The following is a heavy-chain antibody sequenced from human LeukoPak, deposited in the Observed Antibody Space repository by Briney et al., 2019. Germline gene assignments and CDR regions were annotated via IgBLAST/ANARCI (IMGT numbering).Heavy chain of an antibody. J-gene: IGHJ4*02. CDR3: ARGSGYSYAKVEFFDY. V-gene: IGHV4-34*01. Sequence: SETLSLTCAVYGGSFSGYYWSWIRQPPGKGLEWIGEINHSGSTNHNPSLKSRVTISVDTSKNQFSLRLSSVTAADTAVYYCARGSGYSYAKVEFFDYWGQGTLVTVSS. CDR1: GGSFSGYY. D-gene: IGHD5-18*01. CDR2: INHSGST.